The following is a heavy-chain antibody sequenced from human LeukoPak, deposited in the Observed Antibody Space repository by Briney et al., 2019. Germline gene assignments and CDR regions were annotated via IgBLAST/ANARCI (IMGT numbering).Heavy chain of an antibody. J-gene: IGHJ4*02. CDR2: INTDGSTT. V-gene: IGHV3-74*01. D-gene: IGHD3-22*01. CDR3: ARGYYDSSGFSFDY. Sequence: GGSLRLSCAASGFTFSSYWMHWVRQAPGKGLVWVSRINTDGSTTSYSDSVKGRFTISRDNAKNTLYLQMNSLRAEDTAVYYCARGYYDSSGFSFDYWGQGTLVTVSS. CDR1: GFTFSSYW.